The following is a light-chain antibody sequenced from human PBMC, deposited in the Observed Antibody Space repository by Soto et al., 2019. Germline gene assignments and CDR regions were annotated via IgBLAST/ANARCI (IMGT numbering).Light chain of an antibody. CDR2: DTS. CDR1: QSVSSL. CDR3: QQYNIWPYT. V-gene: IGKV3-15*01. Sequence: IVLTQSPATLSASPGERATLSCRASQSVSSLLAWYQQKPRQAPRLLIYDTSTRATGIPARFSGSGSGTDFTLTISSLQSEDFAIYYCQQYNIWPYTFGQGTKLEIK. J-gene: IGKJ2*01.